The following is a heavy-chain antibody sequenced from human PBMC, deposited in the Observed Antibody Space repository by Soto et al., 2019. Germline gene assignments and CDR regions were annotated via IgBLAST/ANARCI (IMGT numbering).Heavy chain of an antibody. J-gene: IGHJ3*02. CDR1: GFTVSRNY. D-gene: IGHD1-1*01. Sequence: GGSLRLSCAASGFTVSRNYVAWVRQAPGKGLEWVSALYDLDGTYYADSVKGRFTTSSDSSRTTVYLQMNSLRPDDTAVYSCATWHLQEHAYDIWGQGTMVTVSS. V-gene: IGHV3-53*01. CDR3: ATWHLQEHAYDI. CDR2: LYDLDGT.